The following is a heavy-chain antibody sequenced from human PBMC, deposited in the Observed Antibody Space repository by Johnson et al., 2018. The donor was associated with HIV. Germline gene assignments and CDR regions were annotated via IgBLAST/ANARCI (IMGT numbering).Heavy chain of an antibody. CDR2: SYSGGST. CDR1: GFTVSSNY. D-gene: IGHD3-10*01. Sequence: VQPVESGRGVVRPGGSLRLACAAPGFTVSSNYMSWVRQAPGKGLEWGSVSYSGGSTYYADSVKGRVTISRDNSKNTLYLQMASLRSDDPALYHCAKGSAHDAFDIWGQRTMVTVSS. V-gene: IGHV3-66*02. CDR3: AKGSAHDAFDI. J-gene: IGHJ3*02.